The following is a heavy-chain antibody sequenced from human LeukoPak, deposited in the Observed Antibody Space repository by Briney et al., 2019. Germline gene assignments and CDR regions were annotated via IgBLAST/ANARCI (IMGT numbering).Heavy chain of an antibody. V-gene: IGHV3-30-3*01. CDR1: GFTFSSYA. D-gene: IGHD3-22*01. CDR3: ARDYYDSSGYFDY. J-gene: IGHJ4*02. CDR2: ISYDGSNK. Sequence: GGSLRLSCAASGFTFSSYAMHWVRQAPGKGLEWVAVISYDGSNKYYADSVKGRFTISRDNSKNTLYLQMNSMRAEDTAVYYCARDYYDSSGYFDYWGQGTLVTVSS.